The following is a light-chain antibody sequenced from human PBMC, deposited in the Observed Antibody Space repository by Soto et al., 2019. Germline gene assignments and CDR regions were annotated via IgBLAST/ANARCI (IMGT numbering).Light chain of an antibody. J-gene: IGLJ3*02. CDR1: SSDVGTYNL. CDR2: ATS. CDR3: GTWDSSMSAAGWV. Sequence: QSALTRPAAVSGSPGQSITISCTGTSSDVGTYNLVSWYQQYPGKAPKLMIYATSKRPSGVSNRFSGSKSGDTASLGITGLQTGDEADYYCGTWDSSMSAAGWVFGGGTKLTVL. V-gene: IGLV2-14*02.